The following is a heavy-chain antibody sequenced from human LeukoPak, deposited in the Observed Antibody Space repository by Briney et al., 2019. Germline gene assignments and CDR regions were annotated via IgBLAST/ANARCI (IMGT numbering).Heavy chain of an antibody. Sequence: GGSLRLSCAASGFTFSDYALGWVRQAPGRGLEWVATLSGSGAGTYYSDSVQGRFTISRDNSKRTLFLQMNSLRAEDTAVYYCAKGYSSGWTFFDYWGQGTLVTVSS. V-gene: IGHV3-23*01. CDR3: AKGYSSGWTFFDY. D-gene: IGHD6-19*01. CDR2: LSGSGAGT. J-gene: IGHJ4*02. CDR1: GFTFSDYA.